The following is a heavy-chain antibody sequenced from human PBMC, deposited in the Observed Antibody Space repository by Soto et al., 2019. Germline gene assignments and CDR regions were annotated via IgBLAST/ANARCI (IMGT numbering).Heavy chain of an antibody. V-gene: IGHV3-23*01. CDR2: ISGTGTST. CDR1: GFTISSSA. CDR3: AKRGDSTSWYWFDP. Sequence: EVQLLESGGGLVQPGGSLRISCAASGFTISSSAMSWVRQAPGKGLEWVSAISGTGTSTYYADSVEGRFTISRDESKNTLYLQMSSLRAEDTALYYCAKRGDSTSWYWFDPWGQGTLVTVSS. J-gene: IGHJ5*02. D-gene: IGHD6-13*01.